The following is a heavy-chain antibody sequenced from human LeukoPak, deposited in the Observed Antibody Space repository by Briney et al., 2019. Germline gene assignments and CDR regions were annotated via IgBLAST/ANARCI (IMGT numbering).Heavy chain of an antibody. Sequence: GASVKVSCKASGYTFTGYYMHWVRQAPGQGLEWMGWINPNSGGTNYAQKFQGRVTMTRDTSISTAYMELSRLRSDDTAVYYCARAYSSSWYVIGYFDYWGQGTLVTVSS. CDR1: GYTFTGYY. D-gene: IGHD6-13*01. V-gene: IGHV1-2*02. CDR2: INPNSGGT. J-gene: IGHJ4*02. CDR3: ARAYSSSWYVIGYFDY.